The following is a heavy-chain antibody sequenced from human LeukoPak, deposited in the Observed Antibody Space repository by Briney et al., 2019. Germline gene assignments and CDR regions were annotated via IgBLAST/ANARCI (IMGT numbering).Heavy chain of an antibody. CDR2: IWYDGSNK. D-gene: IGHD6-19*01. J-gene: IGHJ4*02. Sequence: PGGSLRLSCAASGFTFSSYGMHWVRQAPGKGLEWVAVIWYDGSNKYYADSVKGRFTISRDNSKNTLYLQMNSLRAEDTAVYYCGAGTSFFVGYWGQGTLVTVSS. CDR1: GFTFSSYG. V-gene: IGHV3-33*08. CDR3: GAGTSFFVGY.